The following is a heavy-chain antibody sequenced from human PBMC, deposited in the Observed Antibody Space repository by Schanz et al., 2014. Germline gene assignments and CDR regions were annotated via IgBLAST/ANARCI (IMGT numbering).Heavy chain of an antibody. J-gene: IGHJ4*02. Sequence: EVQLVESGGGLVQPGGSLRLSCAASGFTFGNFFMSWVRQAPGKGLEWVANIKQDGIEKYYVDSVKGRFTFSRDNAKNSLYLQMNSLTADDTAVYYCARDKGGYYPFDYWGRGTLVTVSS. CDR1: GFTFGNFF. V-gene: IGHV3-7*01. CDR3: ARDKGGYYPFDY. CDR2: IKQDGIEK. D-gene: IGHD3-3*01.